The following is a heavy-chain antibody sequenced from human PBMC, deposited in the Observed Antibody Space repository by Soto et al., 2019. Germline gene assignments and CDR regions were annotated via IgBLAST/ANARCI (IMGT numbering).Heavy chain of an antibody. D-gene: IGHD1-26*01. V-gene: IGHV1-3*01. CDR2: INGGNGDT. CDR3: ARGRSLFRAGDTSANFFDY. J-gene: IGHJ4*02. Sequence: VQLVQSEAEVKKPGASVKVSCKASGYTLSSYGIHWVRQAPGQRLEWMGWINGGNGDTMYAQKFQDRVTMTRGTSANTAYMEVSSLASKDTAVYYCARGRSLFRAGDTSANFFDYWGQGTLVTVSS. CDR1: GYTLSSYG.